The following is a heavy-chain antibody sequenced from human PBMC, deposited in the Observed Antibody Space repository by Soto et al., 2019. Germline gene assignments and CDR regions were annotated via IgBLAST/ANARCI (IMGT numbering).Heavy chain of an antibody. CDR3: ARGVTMIRGVIISWFDP. Sequence: PSEALSLTCALSGPSISSVCSSWSWIREPAGKGREWIGYIYDTGNTYYNPSLKSRLTISLDTSKKQFFLKLKSVTAADTAVYYCARGVTMIRGVIISWFDPWGQGT. CDR2: IYDTGNT. CDR1: GPSISSVCSS. J-gene: IGHJ5*02. D-gene: IGHD3-10*01. V-gene: IGHV4-31*11.